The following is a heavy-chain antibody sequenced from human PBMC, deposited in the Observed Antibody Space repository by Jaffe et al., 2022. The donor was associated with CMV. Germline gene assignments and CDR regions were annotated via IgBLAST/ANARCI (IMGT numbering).Heavy chain of an antibody. CDR2: ISYDGSNK. Sequence: QVQLVESGGGVVQPGRSLRLSCAASGFTFSSYGMHWVRQAPGKGLEWVAVISYDGSNKYYADSVKGRFTISRDNSKNTLYLQMNSLRAEDTAVYYCAKDWGWELRYYFDYWGQGTLVTVSS. D-gene: IGHD1-26*01. CDR1: GFTFSSYG. CDR3: AKDWGWELRYYFDY. V-gene: IGHV3-30*18. J-gene: IGHJ4*02.